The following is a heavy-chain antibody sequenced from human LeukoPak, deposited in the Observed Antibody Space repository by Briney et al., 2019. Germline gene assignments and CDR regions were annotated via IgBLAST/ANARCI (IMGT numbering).Heavy chain of an antibody. J-gene: IGHJ5*02. V-gene: IGHV4-34*01. CDR1: GGSFSGYY. D-gene: IGHD2-2*01. Sequence: SETLSFTCAVYGGSFSGYYWSWIRQPPGKGLEWIGEINHSGSTNYNPSLKSRVTISVDTSKNQFSLKLSSVTAADTAVYYCARRRVVPAAFDPWGQGTLVTVSS. CDR3: ARRRVVPAAFDP. CDR2: INHSGST.